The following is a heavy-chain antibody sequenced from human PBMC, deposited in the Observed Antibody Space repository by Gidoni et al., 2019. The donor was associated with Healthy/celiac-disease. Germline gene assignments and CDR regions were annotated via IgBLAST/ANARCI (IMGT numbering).Heavy chain of an antibody. CDR3: AKSVTIFYGMDV. CDR1: GFTFSSYG. J-gene: IGHJ6*02. V-gene: IGHV3-30*18. CDR2: ISYDGSNK. D-gene: IGHD3-3*01. Sequence: LQLLASVGGVVPPGRSLRLSSAAPGFTFSSYGMHWVRQAPGKGLEWVAVISYDGSNKYYADSVKGRVTISRDNSKNTLYLQMNSLGAEDTAVYYCAKSVTIFYGMDVWGQGTTVTVSS.